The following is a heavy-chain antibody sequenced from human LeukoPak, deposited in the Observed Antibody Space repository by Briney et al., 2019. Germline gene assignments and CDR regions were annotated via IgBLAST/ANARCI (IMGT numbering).Heavy chain of an antibody. CDR2: IYPRDGST. Sequence: GASVKVSCKASGYTFTSNYIHWVRQAPGQGLEWMGMIYPRDGSTSYAQKFQGRVTVTRDTSTSTVHMELSGLRSEDTAAYYCARDQGGFDYWGQGTLVTVSS. J-gene: IGHJ4*02. CDR3: ARDQGGFDY. V-gene: IGHV1-46*01. CDR1: GYTFTSNY.